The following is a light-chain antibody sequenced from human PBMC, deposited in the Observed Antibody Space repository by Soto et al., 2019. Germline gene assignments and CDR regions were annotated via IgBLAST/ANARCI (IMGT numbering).Light chain of an antibody. J-gene: IGLJ2*01. CDR1: ISDVGGYNY. V-gene: IGLV2-14*01. CDR2: DVS. Sequence: QSALTQPAAVSGSPGQSITISCTGTISDVGGYNYVSWYQQHPGKAPKLMIYDVSNRPSGVSNRFSGSKSGHTASLTISGLQAEDEADYYCSSYTSSSTRVFGGGTKLTVL. CDR3: SSYTSSSTRV.